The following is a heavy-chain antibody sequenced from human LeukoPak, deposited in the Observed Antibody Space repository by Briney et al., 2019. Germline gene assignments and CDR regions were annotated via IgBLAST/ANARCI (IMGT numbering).Heavy chain of an antibody. Sequence: PGGSLRLSCEASGFTFSNYRMHWVRQAPGKGLEWISCINLDPNTIYYADSVKGRFTISRDNAKQSLYLQMNSLRVEDTAIYYCARDVSVNKVTTPFDHWGQGTLVTVAS. CDR1: GFTFSNYR. J-gene: IGHJ4*02. D-gene: IGHD1/OR15-1a*01. V-gene: IGHV3-48*04. CDR2: INLDPNTI. CDR3: ARDVSVNKVTTPFDH.